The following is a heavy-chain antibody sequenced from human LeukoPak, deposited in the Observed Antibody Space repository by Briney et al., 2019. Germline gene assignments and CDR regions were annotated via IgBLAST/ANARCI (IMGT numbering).Heavy chain of an antibody. CDR1: GLTFSRCW. V-gene: IGHV3-7*01. Sequence: GGSLRLSCAAPGLTFSRCWMSWVRQAPGKGLEWVANIKEDGSIEDYVDSVKGRFTVSRDNAKNSLYLEMNSLRVEDTAVYYCVSQQVAPPWGQGTLVIVSS. CDR2: IKEDGSIE. CDR3: VSQQVAPP. J-gene: IGHJ5*02. D-gene: IGHD5-12*01.